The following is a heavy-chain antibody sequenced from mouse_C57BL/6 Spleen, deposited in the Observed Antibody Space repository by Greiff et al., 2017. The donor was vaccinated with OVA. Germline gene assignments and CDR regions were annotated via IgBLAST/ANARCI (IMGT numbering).Heavy chain of an antibody. CDR2: INPNYGTT. V-gene: IGHV1-39*01. CDR3: ARGGSGTYYFDY. D-gene: IGHD4-1*01. CDR1: GYSFTDYN. Sequence: VHVKQSGPELVKPGASVKISCKASGYSFTDYNMNWVKQSNGKSLEWIGVINPNYGTTSYNQKFKGKATLTVDQSSSTAYMQLNSLTSEDSAVYYCARGGSGTYYFDYWGQGTTLTVSS. J-gene: IGHJ2*01.